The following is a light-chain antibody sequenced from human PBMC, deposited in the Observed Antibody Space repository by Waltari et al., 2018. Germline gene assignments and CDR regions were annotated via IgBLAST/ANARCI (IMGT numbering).Light chain of an antibody. Sequence: QSVLTQPPSVSGAPGQRVTISCTGSSSNIGAGYDVHWYQQLPGTAPKLLIYGNNNRPSGVPDRISASKSGTSASLAITGLQAEDEADYYCPSYDSSLSGHVVFGGGTKLTVL. CDR3: PSYDSSLSGHVV. V-gene: IGLV1-40*01. J-gene: IGLJ2*01. CDR2: GNN. CDR1: SSNIGAGYD.